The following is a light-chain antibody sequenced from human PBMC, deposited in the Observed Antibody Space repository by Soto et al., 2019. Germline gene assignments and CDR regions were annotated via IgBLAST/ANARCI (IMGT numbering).Light chain of an antibody. Sequence: EIVMTQSPATLSVSPGERATLSCRASQSVSNNLAWYQHKPGQAPRLLIFDASTRATGIPVRFSGSGSGTEFTLNIIILQSEDSAGYYWQHCNNLPLTFGGGTKVEIK. CDR3: QHCNNLPLT. CDR1: QSVSNN. CDR2: DAS. J-gene: IGKJ4*01. V-gene: IGKV3-15*01.